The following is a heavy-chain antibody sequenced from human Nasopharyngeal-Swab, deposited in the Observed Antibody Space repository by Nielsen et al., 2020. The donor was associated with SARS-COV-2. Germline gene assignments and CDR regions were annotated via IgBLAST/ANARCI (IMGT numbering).Heavy chain of an antibody. Sequence: ESLKISCAASGFTFDDFGMSWVRQVPGKGLEWVSGINWNGGSTGYADSVKGRFTISRDNSRKSLYLQMNSLRAEDTAFYHCARGDYYNSAAFDIWGQGTKVIVSS. V-gene: IGHV3-20*01. D-gene: IGHD3-22*01. CDR3: ARGDYYNSAAFDI. CDR2: INWNGGST. J-gene: IGHJ3*02. CDR1: GFTFDDFG.